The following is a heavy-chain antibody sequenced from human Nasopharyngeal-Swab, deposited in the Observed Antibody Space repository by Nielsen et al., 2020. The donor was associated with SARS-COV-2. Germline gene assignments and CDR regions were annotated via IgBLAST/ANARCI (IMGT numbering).Heavy chain of an antibody. V-gene: IGHV3-33*01. D-gene: IGHD4-17*01. CDR3: VRDRTVTTTVYFDY. CDR1: GFTFSSYG. Sequence: GESLKISCAASGFTFSSYGMHWVRQAPGKGLEWVAVIWYDGSNEYYADSVKGRFTISRDNSKNTLYLQMNSLRAEDTAVYYCVRDRTVTTTVYFDYWGQGTLVTVSS. CDR2: IWYDGSNE. J-gene: IGHJ4*02.